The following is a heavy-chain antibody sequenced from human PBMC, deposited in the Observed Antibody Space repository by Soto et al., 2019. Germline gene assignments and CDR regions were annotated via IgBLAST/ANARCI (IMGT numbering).Heavy chain of an antibody. J-gene: IGHJ5*02. V-gene: IGHV4-59*01. D-gene: IGHD3-10*01. CDR1: RGSISSYY. Sequence: SLTCSVSRGSISSYYWSWVRQPPGKGLEWIGFIHRTGSTKYNPSLESRVTISVDTSQNQLSLRLSSVTAADTAVYYCARESAGSGKNNWFDPWGQGXLVTVYS. CDR2: IHRTGST. CDR3: ARESAGSGKNNWFDP.